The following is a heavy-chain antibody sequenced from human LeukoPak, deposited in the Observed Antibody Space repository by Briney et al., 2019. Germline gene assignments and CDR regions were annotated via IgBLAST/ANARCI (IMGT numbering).Heavy chain of an antibody. J-gene: IGHJ4*02. V-gene: IGHV3-21*04. D-gene: IGHD6-19*01. CDR3: AKDLRSSGWQIGARPGGRVYYFDY. CDR2: ISSSSSYI. CDR1: GFTFDDYT. Sequence: GGSLRLSCAASGFTFDDYTMHWVRQAPGKGLEWVSSISSSSSYIYYADSVKGRFTISRDNAKNSLYLQMNSLRAEDTAVYYCAKDLRSSGWQIGARPGGRVYYFDYWGQGTLVTVSS.